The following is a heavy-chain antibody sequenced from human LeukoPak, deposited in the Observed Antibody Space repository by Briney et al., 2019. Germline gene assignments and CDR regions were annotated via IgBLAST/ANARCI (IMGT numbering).Heavy chain of an antibody. CDR2: IYPGDSDT. D-gene: IGHD4-23*01. Sequence: GESLKISCKASGYSFTNYWIGWVRQMPGKGLEWLGIIYPGDSDTRYSPSFQGQVTISADKSISTAYLQWSSLKASDTAMYYWARHDYGGQGGADYWGQGTLVTVSS. CDR3: ARHDYGGQGGADY. J-gene: IGHJ4*02. CDR1: GYSFTNYW. V-gene: IGHV5-51*01.